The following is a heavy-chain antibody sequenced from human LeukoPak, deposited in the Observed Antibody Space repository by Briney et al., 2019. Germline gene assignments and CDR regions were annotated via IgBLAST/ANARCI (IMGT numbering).Heavy chain of an antibody. CDR1: GGTFSSYA. D-gene: IGHD3/OR15-3a*01. CDR3: AASWTGDRYFFDH. V-gene: IGHV1-69*01. CDR2: IILIFGTA. Sequence: SVKVSCKASGGTFSSYAISWVRQAPGQGLEWMGGIILIFGTANYAQKFQGRVKITADESTSTAYMELSSLRSEDTAVYYCAASWTGDRYFFDHWGQGTLVSVSS. J-gene: IGHJ4*02.